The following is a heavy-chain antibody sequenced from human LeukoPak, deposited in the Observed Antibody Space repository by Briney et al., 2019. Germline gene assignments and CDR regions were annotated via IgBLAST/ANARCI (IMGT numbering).Heavy chain of an antibody. CDR1: GDSISSSSSY. V-gene: IGHV4-39*07. CDR2: IYYSGNT. J-gene: IGHJ5*02. D-gene: IGHD2-15*01. Sequence: SETLSLTCTVSGDSISSSSSYWGWIRQPPGKGLEWIGSIYYSGNTYYNTSLKSRVTISVDTSKNQFSLKLSSVTAADTAVYYCARDSPYCSGGSCYVTSLGGFDPWGQGTLVTVSS. CDR3: ARDSPYCSGGSCYVTSLGGFDP.